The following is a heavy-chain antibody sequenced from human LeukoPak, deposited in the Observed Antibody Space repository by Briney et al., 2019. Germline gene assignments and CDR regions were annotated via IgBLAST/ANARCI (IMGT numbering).Heavy chain of an antibody. CDR3: AREHLGGVIARNYFDY. CDR1: GGTFSSYA. Sequence: EASVKVSCKASGGTFSSYAISWVRQAPGQGLEWMGGIIPIFGTANYAQKFQGRVTITADESTTTAYMELSSLRSEDTAVYYCAREHLGGVIARNYFDYWGQGTLVTVSS. V-gene: IGHV1-69*13. CDR2: IIPIFGTA. J-gene: IGHJ4*02. D-gene: IGHD3-16*02.